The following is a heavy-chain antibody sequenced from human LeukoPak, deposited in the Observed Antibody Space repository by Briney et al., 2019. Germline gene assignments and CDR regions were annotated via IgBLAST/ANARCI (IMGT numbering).Heavy chain of an antibody. D-gene: IGHD6-19*01. CDR3: ARLDPPVAGTSPGDY. CDR2: IRYDGSNK. Sequence: GGSLRLSCAASGFTFSSYGMHWVRQAPGKGLEWVAFIRYDGSNKYYADSVKRRFTISRDNSKNTLYLQMNSLRAEDTAVYYCARLDPPVAGTSPGDYWGQGTLVTVSS. J-gene: IGHJ4*02. V-gene: IGHV3-30*02. CDR1: GFTFSSYG.